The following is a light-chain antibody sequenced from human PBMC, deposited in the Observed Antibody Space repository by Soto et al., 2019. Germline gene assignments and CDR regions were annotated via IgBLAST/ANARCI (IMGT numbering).Light chain of an antibody. CDR1: SSNIGSNT. V-gene: IGLV1-44*01. CDR2: TNN. J-gene: IGLJ3*02. Sequence: QLVLTQPPSTSGTPGQRVTISCSGSSSNIGSNTVNWFQLLPGTAPKLLISTNNQRPSGVPDRFSGSKSGTSASLAISGLQSEDEADYYCAAWDDSLNGWVFGGGTQLTVL. CDR3: AAWDDSLNGWV.